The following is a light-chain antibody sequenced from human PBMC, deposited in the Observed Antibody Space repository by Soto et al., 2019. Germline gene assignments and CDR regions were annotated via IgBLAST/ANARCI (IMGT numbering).Light chain of an antibody. V-gene: IGKV3-20*01. CDR3: QQYGSSPWT. CDR1: QSLSNNY. J-gene: IGKJ1*01. CDR2: GAS. Sequence: EIVLTHSPGTLSLSPGEIATLSCRASQSLSNNYLARYQQKPXQAPRLGIYGASTRATGTPDRFSGSGSGTDFTLTISRLEPEDIAVYYCQQYGSSPWTFGQGTKVDI.